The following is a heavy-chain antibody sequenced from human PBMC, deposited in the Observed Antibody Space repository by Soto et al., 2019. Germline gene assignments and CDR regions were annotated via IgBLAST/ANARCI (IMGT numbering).Heavy chain of an antibody. D-gene: IGHD2-15*01. Sequence: GGSLILSCAASGFTFSSYSMNWVRQAPGKGLEWVSYISSSSSTIYYADSVKGRFTISRDNAKNSLYLQMNSLRAEDTAVYYCASDIVVVVAAKRDAFDIWGQGTMVTVSS. CDR2: ISSSSSTI. CDR1: GFTFSSYS. J-gene: IGHJ3*02. CDR3: ASDIVVVVAAKRDAFDI. V-gene: IGHV3-48*01.